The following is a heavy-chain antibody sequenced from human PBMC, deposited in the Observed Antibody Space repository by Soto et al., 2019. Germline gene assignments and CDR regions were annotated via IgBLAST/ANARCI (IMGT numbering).Heavy chain of an antibody. Sequence: EVQLVESGGGLIQPGGSLRLSCAASGFTFSSYWMHWVRQVPGEGLVWVSRINSGGSNTVYADSVKGRFTVSRDNDKNTWFLQITSLRAEDTTMYYCIRSIQGYSDFDYSGQGTLVTVAS. J-gene: IGHJ4*02. CDR3: IRSIQGYSDFDY. CDR1: GFTFSSYW. D-gene: IGHD4-4*01. V-gene: IGHV3-74*01. CDR2: INSGGSNT.